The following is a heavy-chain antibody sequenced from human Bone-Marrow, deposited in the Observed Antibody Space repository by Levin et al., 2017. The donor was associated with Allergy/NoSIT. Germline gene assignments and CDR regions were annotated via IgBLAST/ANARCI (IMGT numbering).Heavy chain of an antibody. D-gene: IGHD6-19*01. Sequence: GGSLRLSCAASGFTFSSYWMSWVRQAPGKGLEWVANIKQDGSEKYYVDSVKGRFTISRDNAKNSLYLQMNSLRAEDTAVYYCAREKGSGWYAGGYWGQGTLVTVSS. J-gene: IGHJ4*02. CDR3: AREKGSGWYAGGY. CDR2: IKQDGSEK. CDR1: GFTFSSYW. V-gene: IGHV3-7*01.